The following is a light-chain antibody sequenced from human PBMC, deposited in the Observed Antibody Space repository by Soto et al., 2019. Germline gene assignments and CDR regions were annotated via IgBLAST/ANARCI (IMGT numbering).Light chain of an antibody. Sequence: QSVLTQSPSASASLGASVKLTCTLSSGHSSYAIAWHQQQPEKGPRYLMKLNSDGSHSKGDGIPDRFSGSSAGAERYLTISSLQSEDEADYCGQTCVTGLLVFGGGTKLTV. CDR2: LNSDGSH. CDR1: SGHSSYA. CDR3: QTCVTGLLV. J-gene: IGLJ3*02. V-gene: IGLV4-69*01.